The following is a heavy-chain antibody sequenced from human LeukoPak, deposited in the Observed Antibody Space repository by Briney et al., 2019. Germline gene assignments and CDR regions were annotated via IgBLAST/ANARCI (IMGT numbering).Heavy chain of an antibody. Sequence: ASVKVSCKASGYTFTGYYMHWVRQAPGQGLEWMGWINPNSGGTNYAQKFQGRVTMTRDTSISTAYMELSRLRSDDTAVYYCARVHSGSYAYYYYYMDVWGKGTTVTVSS. CDR3: ARVHSGSYAYYYYYMDV. D-gene: IGHD1-26*01. CDR2: INPNSGGT. V-gene: IGHV1-2*02. J-gene: IGHJ6*03. CDR1: GYTFTGYY.